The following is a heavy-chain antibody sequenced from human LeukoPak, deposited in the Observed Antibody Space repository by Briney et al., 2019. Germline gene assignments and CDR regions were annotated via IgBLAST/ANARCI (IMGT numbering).Heavy chain of an antibody. CDR3: ARGRYYDSRGVKFDP. Sequence: SETLSLTCAVYGGSFSGYYWSWIRQPPGKGLEWIGEINHSGSTNYNPSLKSRVTISVDTSKNQFSLKLSSVTAADTAVYYCARGRYYDSRGVKFDPWGQGTLVTVSS. D-gene: IGHD3-22*01. V-gene: IGHV4-34*01. CDR1: GGSFSGYY. J-gene: IGHJ5*02. CDR2: INHSGST.